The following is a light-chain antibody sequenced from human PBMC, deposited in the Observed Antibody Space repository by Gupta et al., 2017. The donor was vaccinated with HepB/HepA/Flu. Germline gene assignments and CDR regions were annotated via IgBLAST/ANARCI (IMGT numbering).Light chain of an antibody. V-gene: IGLV2-8*01. CDR1: SSDIGAYNL. CDR2: DVF. CDR3: FSYAGNDNWV. J-gene: IGLJ1*01. Sequence: QSDPTQPPSASGSPGQSVTISCTGTSSDIGAYNLVSWYQQHPGKAHKLIIYDVFQRPSGVPDRFSGSKSGNTASLTVSGLQAEDEADYYCFSYAGNDNWVFGGGTKVTVL.